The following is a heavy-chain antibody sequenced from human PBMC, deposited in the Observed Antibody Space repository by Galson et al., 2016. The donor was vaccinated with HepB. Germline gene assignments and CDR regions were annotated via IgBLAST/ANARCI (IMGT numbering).Heavy chain of an antibody. CDR2: INYNGDT. Sequence: LTCTVSGDSIDSRGYYWSWIRHHPERGLEWIGYINYNGDTYYNPSLKSRLDISRDTSKNQFSLSLKSVTAADPAVYYCARDLGFSGQLDFWGQGALVTVSS. D-gene: IGHD6-19*01. J-gene: IGHJ4*02. CDR3: ARDLGFSGQLDF. CDR1: GDSIDSRGYY. V-gene: IGHV4-31*03.